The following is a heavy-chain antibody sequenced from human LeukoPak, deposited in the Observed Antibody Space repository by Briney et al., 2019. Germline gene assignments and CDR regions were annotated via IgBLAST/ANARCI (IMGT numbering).Heavy chain of an antibody. Sequence: GGSLRLSCTGSGFNFNMFDIDWVRQAPGQGLEWVSGLSRGGGSTNYADSVKGRFTISRDKSKNMVILQMNSLRPEDTAVYYCAKEQRIRHCSEGVCMEGYYFDYWGQGTLVTVSS. D-gene: IGHD2-8*01. V-gene: IGHV3-23*01. J-gene: IGHJ4*02. CDR1: GFNFNMFD. CDR2: LSRGGGST. CDR3: AKEQRIRHCSEGVCMEGYYFDY.